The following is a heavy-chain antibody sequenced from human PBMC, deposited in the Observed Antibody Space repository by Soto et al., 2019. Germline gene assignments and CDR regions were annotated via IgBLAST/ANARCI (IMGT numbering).Heavy chain of an antibody. Sequence: WETLSLTCTVSGGSISSYYWSWIRQPAGKGLEWIGRIYTSGSTNYNPSLKSRVTMSVDTSKNQFSLKLGSVTAADTAVYYCARGKSTVARPGAFDIWGQGTMVTVSS. V-gene: IGHV4-4*07. CDR2: IYTSGST. CDR1: GGSISSYY. D-gene: IGHD4-17*01. J-gene: IGHJ3*02. CDR3: ARGKSTVARPGAFDI.